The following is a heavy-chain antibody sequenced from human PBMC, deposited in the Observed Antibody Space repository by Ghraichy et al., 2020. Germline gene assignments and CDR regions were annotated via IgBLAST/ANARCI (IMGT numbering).Heavy chain of an antibody. Sequence: SETLSLTCTVSGGSISSYYWSWIRQPPGKGLEWIGYIYYSGSTNYNPSLKSRVTISVDTSKNQFSLKLSSVTAADTAVYYCARDVVETGRPAKYYYYGMDVWGQGTTVTVSS. J-gene: IGHJ6*02. CDR3: ARDVVETGRPAKYYYYGMDV. CDR1: GGSISSYY. D-gene: IGHD1-14*01. CDR2: IYYSGST. V-gene: IGHV4-59*01.